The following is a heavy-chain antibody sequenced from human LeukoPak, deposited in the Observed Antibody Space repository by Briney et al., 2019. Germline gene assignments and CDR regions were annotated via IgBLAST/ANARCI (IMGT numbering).Heavy chain of an antibody. V-gene: IGHV1-2*02. J-gene: IGHJ4*02. Sequence: ASVKVSCKASGYTFTGYYVHWVRQAPGQGLEWMGWMNPKSGGTNYAQKFEARVTMNRDTSISTAYMELSRLRFDDTAVYYCALYYYDSSGYYYRPALDYWGQGTLVTVSS. D-gene: IGHD3-22*01. CDR1: GYTFTGYY. CDR3: ALYYYDSSGYYYRPALDY. CDR2: MNPKSGGT.